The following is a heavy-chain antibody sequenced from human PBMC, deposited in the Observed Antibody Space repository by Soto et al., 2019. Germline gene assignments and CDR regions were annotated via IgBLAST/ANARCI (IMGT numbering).Heavy chain of an antibody. V-gene: IGHV3-73*01. CDR1: GFTFSGSA. J-gene: IGHJ6*03. Sequence: GGSLRLSCAASGFTFSGSAMHWVRQASGKGLEWVGRIRSKANSYATAYAASVKGRFTISRDDSKNTAYLQMNSLKTEDTAVYYCTRRREYYYYMDVCGKGTTVTVSS. CDR2: IRSKANSYAT. CDR3: TRRREYYYYMDV. D-gene: IGHD1-26*01.